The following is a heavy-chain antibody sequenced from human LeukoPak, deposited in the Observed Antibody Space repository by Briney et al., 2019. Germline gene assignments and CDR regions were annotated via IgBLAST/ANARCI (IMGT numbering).Heavy chain of an antibody. Sequence: SETLSLTCTVSGGSISSSSYYWGWIRQPPGKGLEWIGSIYYSGSTYYNPSLKSRVTISVDTSKNQFSLKLSSVTAADTAVYYCARHVPTYFDILTGQVDYWGQGTLVTVSS. CDR1: GGSISSSSYY. D-gene: IGHD3-9*01. CDR2: IYYSGST. J-gene: IGHJ4*02. CDR3: ARHVPTYFDILTGQVDY. V-gene: IGHV4-39*01.